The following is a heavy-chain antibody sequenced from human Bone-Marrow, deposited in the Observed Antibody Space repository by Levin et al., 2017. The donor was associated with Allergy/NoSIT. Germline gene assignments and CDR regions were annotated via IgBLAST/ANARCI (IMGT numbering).Heavy chain of an antibody. CDR1: GFTFNNYA. J-gene: IGHJ6*03. CDR3: ARGPDESGFFGVVVIPVYYMDH. Sequence: GGSLRLSCAASGFTFNNYAMTWVRQAPGQGLEWVSGIDRSGGRTFYADSVKGRFTISRDNSKNTLDLQMDSLRAEDSALYYCARGPDESGFFGVVVIPVYYMDHWGKGTTVTVSS. V-gene: IGHV3-23*01. D-gene: IGHD3-3*01. CDR2: IDRSGGRT.